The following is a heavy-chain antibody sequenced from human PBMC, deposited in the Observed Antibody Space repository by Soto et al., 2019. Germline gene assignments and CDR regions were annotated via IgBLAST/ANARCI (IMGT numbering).Heavy chain of an antibody. D-gene: IGHD6-6*01. CDR2: LNPKSGNT. V-gene: IGHV1-8*01. CDR3: ARVTAGSSDFDY. CDR1: GYSFTKFD. Sequence: QVQLVQSGAEVKEPGASVRVSCKASGYSFTKFDINWVRQAPGQGLEWMGWLNPKSGNTGYAQNVQGRVTMTRDTSISTAYMELRSLRSEDTALYYCARVTAGSSDFDYWGQGTLVTVSS. J-gene: IGHJ4*02.